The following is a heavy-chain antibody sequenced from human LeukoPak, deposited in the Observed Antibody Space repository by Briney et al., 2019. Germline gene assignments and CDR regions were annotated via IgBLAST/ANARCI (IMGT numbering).Heavy chain of an antibody. V-gene: IGHV3-48*03. CDR2: ISSSGSII. Sequence: GGSLTLSCAASGFTFSNYKVNWVRQAPGKGLEWVSYISSSGSIIYYSDSVKGRFTISRDNAKNSLYLQMNSLRAEDTAVYYCARDFGYFWGQGTLATVSS. D-gene: IGHD3-10*01. J-gene: IGHJ4*02. CDR3: ARDFGYF. CDR1: GFTFSNYK.